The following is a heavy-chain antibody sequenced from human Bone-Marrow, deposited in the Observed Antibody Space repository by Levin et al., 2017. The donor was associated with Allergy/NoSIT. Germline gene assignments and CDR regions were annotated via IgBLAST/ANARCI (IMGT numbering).Heavy chain of an antibody. CDR1: GYTFDTQW. CDR2: IYPADSDA. J-gene: IGHJ4*02. D-gene: IGHD2/OR15-2a*01. CDR3: ARPWSVNIAFNPCYFDY. Sequence: GESLKISCKGSGYTFDTQWIDWVRQMPGKGLEWMGNIYPADSDARYSPSFQGQVTISADKSISTAYLEWSSLKASDTAIYFCARPWSVNIAFNPCYFDYWGQGTLVTVSS. V-gene: IGHV5-51*01.